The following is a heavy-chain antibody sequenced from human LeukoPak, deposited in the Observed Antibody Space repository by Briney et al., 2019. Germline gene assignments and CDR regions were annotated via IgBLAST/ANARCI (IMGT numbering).Heavy chain of an antibody. J-gene: IGHJ4*02. CDR2: VKEDGSEK. CDR3: ARYGSIVAAGTFDY. Sequence: PGGSLRLSCAASGFTFSRFWMSWVRQAPGKGLEWVANVKEDGSEKYYVDSVKDRFTISRDNAKNSLYLQMNSLRAEDTAVYYCARYGSIVAAGTFDYWGQGTLVTVSS. CDR1: GFTFSRFW. D-gene: IGHD6-13*01. V-gene: IGHV3-7*04.